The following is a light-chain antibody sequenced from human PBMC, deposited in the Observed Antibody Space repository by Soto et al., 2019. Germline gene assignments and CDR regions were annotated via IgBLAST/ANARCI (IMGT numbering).Light chain of an antibody. J-gene: IGLJ2*01. CDR2: DVS. V-gene: IGLV2-14*01. Sequence: QSVLTQPASVSGSPGQSITISCTGTSSDVGGYNYVSWYQQHPGKAPKLMIYDVSNRPSGVSNRFSGSKSVNTASLTISGLQADDEADYYCSSYTISSTLVVFGGGTKLTVL. CDR1: SSDVGGYNY. CDR3: SSYTISSTLVV.